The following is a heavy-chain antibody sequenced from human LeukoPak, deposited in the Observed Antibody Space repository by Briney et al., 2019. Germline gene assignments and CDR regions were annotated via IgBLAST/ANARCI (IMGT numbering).Heavy chain of an antibody. CDR2: ISSSSSYI. Sequence: PGGSLRLSCAASGFTFSTYSMNWVRQAPGKGLEWVSSISSSSSYIYYADSVKGRFTISRDNAKNSLYLQMNSLRAEDTAVYYCARAPAGYYYYMDVWGKGTTVTISS. V-gene: IGHV3-21*01. CDR3: ARAPAGYYYYMDV. J-gene: IGHJ6*03. CDR1: GFTFSTYS.